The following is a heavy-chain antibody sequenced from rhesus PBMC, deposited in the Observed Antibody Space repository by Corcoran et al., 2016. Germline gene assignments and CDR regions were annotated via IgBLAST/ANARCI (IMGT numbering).Heavy chain of an antibody. J-gene: IGHJ5-1*01. CDR1: GGSFSSYW. D-gene: IGHD4-35*01. CDR3: ARRGHDYGNYRFDV. CDR2: MYGRSGSN. Sequence: QVQLQESGPGLVKPSETLSLTCAVSGGSFSSYWWGWIRQPPGKGLEWIGGMYGRSGSNEYNPSLKRRATISRDTSKNQFSLKLSSVTAADTAVYYCARRGHDYGNYRFDVWGPGVLVTVSS. V-gene: IGHV4-160*01.